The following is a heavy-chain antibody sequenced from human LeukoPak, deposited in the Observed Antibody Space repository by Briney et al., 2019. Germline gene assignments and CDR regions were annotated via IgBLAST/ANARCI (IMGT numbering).Heavy chain of an antibody. CDR2: IYYSGST. CDR1: GGSISSSSYY. J-gene: IGHJ4*02. CDR3: AKRLCLFGSSISRLYNFDY. Sequence: SETLSLTCTVSGGSISSSSYYWGWIRQPPGKGLEWIGSIYYSGSTYYNPSLKSRFTISVDTSKNQFSLKLSSVPAANTAIYYCAKRLCLFGSSISRLYNFDYWGQGTLVTVSS. D-gene: IGHD2-2*01. V-gene: IGHV4-39*01.